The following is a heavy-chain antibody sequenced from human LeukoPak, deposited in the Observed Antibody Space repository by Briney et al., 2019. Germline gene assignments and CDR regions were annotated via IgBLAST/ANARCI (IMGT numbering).Heavy chain of an antibody. J-gene: IGHJ5*02. D-gene: IGHD6-19*01. Sequence: SETLSLTCTVSGGSISSYYWSWIRQPPGKGLEWIGYIFYSGSTNYNPSLKSRVTMSVDTSKNQFSLRLTSVTAADTAVYYCARDRWSSGCDPWGQGTLVTVSS. CDR1: GGSISSYY. CDR2: IFYSGST. CDR3: ARDRWSSGCDP. V-gene: IGHV4-59*12.